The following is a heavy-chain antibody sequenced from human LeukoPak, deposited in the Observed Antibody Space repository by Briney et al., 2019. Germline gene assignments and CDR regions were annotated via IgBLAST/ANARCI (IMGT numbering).Heavy chain of an antibody. CDR3: ARDVGRDHWNYDSYMDV. J-gene: IGHJ6*03. CDR1: DGSISGSSFF. D-gene: IGHD1-1*01. Sequence: PSETLSLTCSVSDGSISGSSFFWGFWVWIRQSPGKGLEWIGSIYNSGSTYYNPSLKSRVTISVDTSNNQFSLNLSSVTVADTAVYFCARDVGRDHWNYDSYMDVWGKGTTVTVSS. CDR2: IYNSGST. V-gene: IGHV4-39*07.